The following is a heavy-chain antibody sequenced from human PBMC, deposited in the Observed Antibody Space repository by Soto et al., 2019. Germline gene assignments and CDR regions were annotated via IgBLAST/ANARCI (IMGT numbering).Heavy chain of an antibody. Sequence: SETLSLTCDVSGDSISSSLWWSWGRQTPGKGVEGVGEIYHSGNINYNPSLKSRVTISADRSKNQFSLTLTAVNAADTAVYYCATSQLGEYFDNWGQGTLVTVSS. J-gene: IGHJ4*02. CDR2: IYHSGNI. V-gene: IGHV4-4*02. D-gene: IGHD1-1*01. CDR3: ATSQLGEYFDN. CDR1: GDSISSSLW.